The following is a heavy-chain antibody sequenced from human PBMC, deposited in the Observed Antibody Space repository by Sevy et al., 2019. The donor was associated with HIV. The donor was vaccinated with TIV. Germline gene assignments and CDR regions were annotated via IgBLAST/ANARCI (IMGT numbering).Heavy chain of an antibody. CDR1: GFTVSSNY. J-gene: IGHJ6*02. V-gene: IGHV3-66*01. Sequence: GGSLRLSCAASGFTVSSNYMSWVRQAPGKGLEWVSVIYSGGSTYYADSVKGRFTISRDNSKNTQYLQMNSLRAEDTAVYYCARDEGYYYYGMDVWGQGTTVTVSS. CDR2: IYSGGST. CDR3: ARDEGYYYYGMDV.